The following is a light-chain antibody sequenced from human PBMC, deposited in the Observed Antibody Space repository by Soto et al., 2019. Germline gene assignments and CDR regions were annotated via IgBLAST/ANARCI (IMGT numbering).Light chain of an antibody. CDR2: DVN. Sequence: QSALTQPASVSGSPGQSITISCTGTISDIGGYNFISWYQHHPGKAPKLVIYDVNNRPSGISYRFSGSKSGNSASLTISGLKTEDEADYYCQSYDTTVWVFGGGTKLAVL. CDR3: QSYDTTVWV. CDR1: ISDIGGYNF. V-gene: IGLV2-14*01. J-gene: IGLJ3*02.